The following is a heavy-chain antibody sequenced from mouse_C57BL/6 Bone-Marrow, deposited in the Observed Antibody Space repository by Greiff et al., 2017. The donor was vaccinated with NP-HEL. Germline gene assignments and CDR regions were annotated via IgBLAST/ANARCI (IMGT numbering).Heavy chain of an antibody. Sequence: VQLQQSGAELARPGASVKLSCKASGYTFTSYGISWVKQRTGQGLEWIGEIYPRSGNTSYNEKFKGQATLTADKSSSTAYMELRSLTSEDSAVYFCARGSYGYDGAYWGQGTLVTVSA. V-gene: IGHV1-81*01. CDR1: GYTFTSYG. D-gene: IGHD2-2*01. CDR2: IYPRSGNT. CDR3: ARGSYGYDGAY. J-gene: IGHJ3*01.